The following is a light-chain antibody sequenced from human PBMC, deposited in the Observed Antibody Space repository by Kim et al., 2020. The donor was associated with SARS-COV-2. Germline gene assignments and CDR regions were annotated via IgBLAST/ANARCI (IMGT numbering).Light chain of an antibody. CDR2: GAS. V-gene: IGKV3-20*01. Sequence: EIVLTQSPGTLSLYPGERTTLSCRASQSVSSSYLAWYQQKPGQAPRLLIYGASSRATGIPDRFSGSGSGKDFTLTISRLEPEDFAVYFCQQYGSSLPLTFGGGTKVDIK. CDR1: QSVSSSY. J-gene: IGKJ4*01. CDR3: QQYGSSLPLT.